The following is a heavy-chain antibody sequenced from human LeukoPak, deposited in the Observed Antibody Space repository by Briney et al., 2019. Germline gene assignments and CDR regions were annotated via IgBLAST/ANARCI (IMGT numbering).Heavy chain of an antibody. J-gene: IGHJ6*02. D-gene: IGHD3-9*01. V-gene: IGHV1-24*01. CDR3: ATDTTFDWLFGSIYYYYGMDV. CDR1: GYTLTELS. CDR2: FDPEDGET. Sequence: GASVKVSCKVSGYTLTELSMHWVRQAPGKGLEWRGGFDPEDGETIYAQKFQGRGTMTEDTSTDTGYMELSSLRSEDPPLYYCATDTTFDWLFGSIYYYYGMDVWGQGPTVPVSS.